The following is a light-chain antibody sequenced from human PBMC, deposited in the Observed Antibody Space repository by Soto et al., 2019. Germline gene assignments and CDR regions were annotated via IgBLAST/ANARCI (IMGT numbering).Light chain of an antibody. J-gene: IGLJ2*01. CDR1: SGSVSAGYY. CDR2: STS. V-gene: IGLV8-61*01. CDR3: VLYMGSGISV. Sequence: QTVVTQERSFSVSPGGTVTLTCGLSSGSVSAGYYPSWYQQTPGQAPRTLIYSTSTRSSGVPDRFSGSILENKAALTITGAQADDESDYYCVLYMGSGISVFGGGTKLTVL.